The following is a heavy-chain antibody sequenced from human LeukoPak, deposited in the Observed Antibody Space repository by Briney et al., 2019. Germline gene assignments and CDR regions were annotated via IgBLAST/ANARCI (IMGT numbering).Heavy chain of an antibody. Sequence: GGSLRLSCAASGLTFSNYWMSWVRQAPGKGLEWVANIKHDGNEKYYVDSVKGRFTISRDNAKNSLFLQMNSLRAEDTAVYYCASSSKARSEWEPFDYWGQGTLVTVSS. CDR2: IKHDGNEK. CDR1: GLTFSNYW. V-gene: IGHV3-7*01. CDR3: ASSSKARSEWEPFDY. D-gene: IGHD1-26*01. J-gene: IGHJ4*02.